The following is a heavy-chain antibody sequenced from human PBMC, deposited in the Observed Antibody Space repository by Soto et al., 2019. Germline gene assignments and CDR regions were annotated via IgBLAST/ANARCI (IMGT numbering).Heavy chain of an antibody. CDR2: IYYSGST. D-gene: IGHD6-6*01. CDR1: GGSISSRSYY. Sequence: SETLSLTCTVSGGSISSRSYYWGWIRQPPGKGLELIGSIYYSGSTYYNPSLNSRVTMSVDTSKSQFSLKLSSVTAADTAVYYCARVISSSSSLGLRYYYYGMDVRGQGTTVTVS. V-gene: IGHV4-39*01. CDR3: ARVISSSSSLGLRYYYYGMDV. J-gene: IGHJ6*02.